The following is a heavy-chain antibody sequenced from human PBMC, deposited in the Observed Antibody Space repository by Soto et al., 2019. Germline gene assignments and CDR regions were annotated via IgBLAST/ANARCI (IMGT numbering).Heavy chain of an antibody. Sequence: QVQLVQSGGEVKEPGASVKVSCKASGYMFNSYGMSWLRQAPGQGLEWLGWISGYNGKANYAQKFQGRITMPTEKSTTTVYMDLKSLRSDDTAVYYCARDETYTSGWYFEVWGQGTLVTVPS. D-gene: IGHD6-19*01. CDR2: ISGYNGKA. CDR3: ARDETYTSGWYFEV. CDR1: GYMFNSYG. J-gene: IGHJ4*02. V-gene: IGHV1-18*01.